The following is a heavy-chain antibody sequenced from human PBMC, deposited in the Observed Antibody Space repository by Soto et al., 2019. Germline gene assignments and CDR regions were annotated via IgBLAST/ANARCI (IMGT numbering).Heavy chain of an antibody. Sequence: EVHLVESGGGLVKPRGSLRLSCAASGFTFSSYSMNWVRQAPGKGLEWVSIITITGFIDYADSVKGRFTISRDNAKSSLYLQMNSLRAEDTAVYYCARDSREYNAYDYNWGQGTLVTVSS. J-gene: IGHJ4*02. CDR2: IITITGFI. V-gene: IGHV3-21*01. CDR1: GFTFSSYS. D-gene: IGHD5-12*01. CDR3: ARDSREYNAYDYN.